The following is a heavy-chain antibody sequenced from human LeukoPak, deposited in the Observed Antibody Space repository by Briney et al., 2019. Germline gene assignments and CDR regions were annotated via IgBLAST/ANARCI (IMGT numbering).Heavy chain of an antibody. CDR2: IYYSGNT. D-gene: IGHD3-10*01. J-gene: IGHJ4*02. V-gene: IGHV4-39*01. CDR3: ASTKDNYYGSGSYPFDY. CDR1: GGSITSSSYF. Sequence: SETLSLTCTVSGGSITSSSYFWGWIRQPPGKGLEWIGSIYYSGNTYYNPSLKSRVTISVDTSKNQFSLKLSSVTAADTAVYYCASTKDNYYGSGSYPFDYWGQGSLVTVSS.